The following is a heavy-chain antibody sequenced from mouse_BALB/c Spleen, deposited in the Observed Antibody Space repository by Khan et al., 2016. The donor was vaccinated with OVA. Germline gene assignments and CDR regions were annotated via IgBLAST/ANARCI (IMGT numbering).Heavy chain of an antibody. V-gene: IGHV1-7*01. CDR2: INLTSGYT. Sequence: QIQLVQSGAELAKPGASVKMSCKASGYTFTTYWMHWVKQRPGQGLEWIGYINLTSGYTDYNEKFKDRATLSADKSSSTAYMQLSSLTSEDSAVYYCTRDRIDYWGQGTTLTVSS. CDR1: GYTFTTYW. J-gene: IGHJ2*01. CDR3: TRDRIDY.